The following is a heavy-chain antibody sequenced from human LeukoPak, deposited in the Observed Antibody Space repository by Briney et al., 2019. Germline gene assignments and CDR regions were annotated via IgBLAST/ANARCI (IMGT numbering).Heavy chain of an antibody. D-gene: IGHD2-2*01. Sequence: GGSLRLSCAASGFTFSSYSMNWVRQAPGKGLEWVSYISSSSSTIYYADSVKGRFTISRDNAKNSLYLQMNSLRAEDTAVYYCARFSYCSSTSCPDYYYYYYMDVWGQGTTVTVSS. CDR1: GFTFSSYS. V-gene: IGHV3-48*01. J-gene: IGHJ6*03. CDR3: ARFSYCSSTSCPDYYYYYYMDV. CDR2: ISSSSSTI.